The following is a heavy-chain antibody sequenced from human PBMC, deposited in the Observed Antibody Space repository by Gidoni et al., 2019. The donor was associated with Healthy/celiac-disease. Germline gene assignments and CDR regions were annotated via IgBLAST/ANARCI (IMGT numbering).Heavy chain of an antibody. Sequence: GSGCTFRRCGMHGVRQAPGKGLGCVAVISYDGSNKYYADSVKGRFTISRDNSKNTLYLQMNSLRAEDTAVYYCANGQQLGYWGQGTLVTVSS. V-gene: IGHV3-30*18. D-gene: IGHD6-13*01. J-gene: IGHJ4*02. CDR3: ANGQQLGY. CDR2: ISYDGSNK. CDR1: GCTFRRCG.